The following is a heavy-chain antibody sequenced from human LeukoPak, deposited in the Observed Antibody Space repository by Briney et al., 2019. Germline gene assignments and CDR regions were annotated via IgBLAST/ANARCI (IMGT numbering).Heavy chain of an antibody. CDR1: GFTFSSYW. CDR2: IKGDERST. V-gene: IGHV3-74*01. Sequence: GGCLRLSCAASGFTFSSYWLHWVRQAPGKGLVWVSRIKGDERSTNYADSVKGRFTISRDNAKNTVYLEMNSLRAEDTVVYYCVRGQLWSYYHDYWGQGTLVTVSS. CDR3: VRGQLWSYYHDY. J-gene: IGHJ4*02. D-gene: IGHD5-18*01.